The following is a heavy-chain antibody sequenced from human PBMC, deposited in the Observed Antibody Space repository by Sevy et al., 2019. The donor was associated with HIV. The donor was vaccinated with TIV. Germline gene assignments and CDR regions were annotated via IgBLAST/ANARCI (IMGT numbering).Heavy chain of an antibody. V-gene: IGHV3-33*06. D-gene: IGHD2-15*01. CDR2: IWYDGSNK. Sequence: GGSLRLSCAASGFTFSSYGMHWVRQAPGKGLEWVAVIWYDGSNKYYADSVKGRFTISRDNSKNTLYLQMNSLRAEDTAVYYCAKDQGGTRYYFDYWGQGTLVTVSS. CDR1: GFTFSSYG. CDR3: AKDQGGTRYYFDY. J-gene: IGHJ4*02.